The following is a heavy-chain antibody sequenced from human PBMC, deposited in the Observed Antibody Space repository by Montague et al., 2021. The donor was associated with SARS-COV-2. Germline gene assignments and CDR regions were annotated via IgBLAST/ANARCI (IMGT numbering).Heavy chain of an antibody. D-gene: IGHD5-12*01. CDR2: TYYRSKWYN. J-gene: IGHJ3*01. CDR1: GASLSSDSLS. Sequence: VSPGASLSSDSLSWHWIRQSPSRGLEWLASTYYRSKWYNDSAPSVSGRATVKPDTSRNQFSLHLDSVTPEDTALYFCARKVDSSFDVWGEGTMVIVSS. CDR3: ARKVDSSFDV. V-gene: IGHV6-1*01.